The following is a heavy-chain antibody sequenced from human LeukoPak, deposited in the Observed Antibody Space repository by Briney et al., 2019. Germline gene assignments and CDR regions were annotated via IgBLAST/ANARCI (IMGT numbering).Heavy chain of an antibody. CDR1: DGSISRYY. V-gene: IGHV4-59*01. J-gene: IGHJ3*02. D-gene: IGHD4-17*01. CDR3: ATERSGDYGDYVAPNAFDT. Sequence: AETLSLTCTVSDGSISRYYWSWIRQPPGKGLEWIGYIYYSGSTNYNPSLKSRVTISVDTSKNQFSLKLSSVTAADTAVYYCATERSGDYGDYVAPNAFDTRGQGTMVTVSS. CDR2: IYYSGST.